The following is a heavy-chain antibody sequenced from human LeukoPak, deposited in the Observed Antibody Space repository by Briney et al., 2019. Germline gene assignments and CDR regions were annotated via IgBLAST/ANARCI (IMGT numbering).Heavy chain of an antibody. CDR3: ARPVDYNAGDY. CDR1: GGSISTYY. CDR2: IYHSGST. D-gene: IGHD5-12*01. J-gene: IGHJ4*02. V-gene: IGHV4-4*07. Sequence: SETLFLTCSVSGGSISTYYWSWIRQSAGKGLEWIGSIYHSGSTYYNPSLKSRVTISVDTSKNQFSRKLSSVTAADTAVYYCARPVDYNAGDYWGQGTLVTVSS.